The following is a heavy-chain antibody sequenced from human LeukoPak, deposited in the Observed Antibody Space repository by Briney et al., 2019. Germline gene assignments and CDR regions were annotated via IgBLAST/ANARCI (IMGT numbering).Heavy chain of an antibody. V-gene: IGHV1-69*06. CDR2: IIPIFGTA. Sequence: GASVKVSCKASGGTFSSYAISWVRQAPGQGLEWMGGIIPIFGTANYAQKFQGRVTITADKSTSTAYMELSSLRSEDTAVYYCARGSSSPGRKANYYYMDVWGKGTTVTVSS. CDR1: GGTFSSYA. D-gene: IGHD6-6*01. J-gene: IGHJ6*03. CDR3: ARGSSSPGRKANYYYMDV.